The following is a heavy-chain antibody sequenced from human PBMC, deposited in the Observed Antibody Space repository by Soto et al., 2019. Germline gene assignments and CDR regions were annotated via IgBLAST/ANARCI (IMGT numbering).Heavy chain of an antibody. CDR1: GFTFSSYA. CDR2: ISGSGGGT. V-gene: IGHV3-23*01. CDR3: AKVAARDLDYYYGMDF. Sequence: GGSLRLSCAASGFTFSSYAMSWVRQAPGKGLEWVSAISGSGGGTYYADSVKGRFTISRDNSKNTLYLQMNSLRAEDTAVYYCAKVAARDLDYYYGMDFWGQGTTVTVSS. J-gene: IGHJ6*02. D-gene: IGHD2-15*01.